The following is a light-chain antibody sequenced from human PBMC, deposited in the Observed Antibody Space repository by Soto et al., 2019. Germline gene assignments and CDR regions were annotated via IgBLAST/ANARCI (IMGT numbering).Light chain of an antibody. V-gene: IGKV3-15*01. CDR3: EHYVTWPLA. CDR2: DTS. Sequence: EVVMTQSPATLSVSPGERATLSCRASRGIASTFAWYQQKPGQTPRLLIYDTSTRATGVPARFIGSASGTGFTLTNTRLQSEDFAVYYCEHYVTWPLAFGGGTRVENK. CDR1: RGIAST. J-gene: IGKJ4*01.